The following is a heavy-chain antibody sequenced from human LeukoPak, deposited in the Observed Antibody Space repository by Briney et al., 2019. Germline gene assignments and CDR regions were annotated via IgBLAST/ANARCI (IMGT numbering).Heavy chain of an antibody. J-gene: IGHJ4*02. D-gene: IGHD2-15*01. CDR1: GFAFSTYA. V-gene: IGHV3-48*01. CDR2: ITSDSNTI. CDR3: ARDRMGSSFDY. Sequence: GGSLRLSCAASGFAFSTYAMNWVRQAPGKGLEWVSFITSDSNTIYYADSMKGRFTISRDNAENSLYLQMNSLSAEDTAVYYCARDRMGSSFDYWGQGTLVTVSS.